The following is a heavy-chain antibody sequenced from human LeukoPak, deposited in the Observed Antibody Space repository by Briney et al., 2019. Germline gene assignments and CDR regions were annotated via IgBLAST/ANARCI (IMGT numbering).Heavy chain of an antibody. D-gene: IGHD3-10*01. Sequence: GGSLRLSCVASGVIFNNAWMNWVRQAPGKGLEWVGRIKSKTDGGTTDYAASVKGRFSISRDDSKDTLYLQMNSLRTDDTAVYYCTTGGKEWGQGTLVTVSS. CDR2: IKSKTDGGTT. CDR1: GVIFNNAW. J-gene: IGHJ4*02. CDR3: TTGGKE. V-gene: IGHV3-15*01.